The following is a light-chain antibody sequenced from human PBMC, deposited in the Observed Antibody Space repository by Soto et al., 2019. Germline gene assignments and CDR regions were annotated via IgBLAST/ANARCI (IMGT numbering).Light chain of an antibody. CDR3: QQSHSIPLT. CDR2: DAS. J-gene: IGKJ1*01. Sequence: IVLTQSPGTLSLSPSEPAIFSCSASKSVSSNYLAWYQQKPGQAPRLLIYDASTRDTGIPDRFTGSGSGTDFTLTIRSLQPEDFATYYCQQSHSIPLTFGQGTKVDI. V-gene: IGKV3D-20*02. CDR1: KSVSSNY.